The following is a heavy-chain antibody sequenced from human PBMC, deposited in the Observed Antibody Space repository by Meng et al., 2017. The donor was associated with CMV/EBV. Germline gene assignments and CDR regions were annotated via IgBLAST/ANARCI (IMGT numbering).Heavy chain of an antibody. Sequence: GGSLRLSCAASGFTFSSYGMHWVRQAPGKGLGWVAFIRYDGSNKYYADSVKGRFTISRDNSKNTLYLQMNSLRAEDTAVYYCAKRKGGYSYGDFDYWGQGTLVTVSS. CDR1: GFTFSSYG. CDR2: IRYDGSNK. D-gene: IGHD5-18*01. CDR3: AKRKGGYSYGDFDY. J-gene: IGHJ4*02. V-gene: IGHV3-30*02.